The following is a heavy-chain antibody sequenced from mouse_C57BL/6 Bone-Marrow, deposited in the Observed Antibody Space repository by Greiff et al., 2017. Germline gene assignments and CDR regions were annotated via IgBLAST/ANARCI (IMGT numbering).Heavy chain of an antibody. CDR3: ARFYDGYYDGYFDV. D-gene: IGHD2-3*01. CDR2: INYDGSST. J-gene: IGHJ1*03. Sequence: EVQRVEPEGGLVQPGSSMKLSCTASGFTFSDYYMAWVRQVPETGLEWVANINYDGSSTYYLDTLKSRFIISRDNAKNILDLQMSSLKAEDTATYYGARFYDGYYDGYFDVWGTGTTVTVSS. CDR1: GFTFSDYY. V-gene: IGHV5-16*01.